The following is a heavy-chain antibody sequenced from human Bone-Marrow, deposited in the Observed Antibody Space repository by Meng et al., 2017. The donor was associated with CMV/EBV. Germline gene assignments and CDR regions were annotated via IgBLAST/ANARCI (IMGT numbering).Heavy chain of an antibody. J-gene: IGHJ6*02. D-gene: IGHD4-17*01. V-gene: IGHV1-69*05. CDR1: GGTFSSYA. CDR2: IIPIFGTA. CDR3: ARDRTQDRSGDYYYYGMDG. Sequence: SVKVSCKASGGTFSSYAISWVRQAPGQGLEWMGGIIPIFGTANYAQKFQGRVTITTDESTSTAYMELSSLRSEDTAVYYCARDRTQDRSGDYYYYGMDGWGQGTTVTVSS.